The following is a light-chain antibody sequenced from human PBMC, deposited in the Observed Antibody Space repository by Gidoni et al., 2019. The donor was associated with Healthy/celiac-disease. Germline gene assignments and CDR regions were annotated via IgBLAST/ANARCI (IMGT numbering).Light chain of an antibody. Sequence: IVLTLSPGTLSVSPWERATLSCRASQSVSSSYLAWYQQKPGQAPRLLIYGASSRATGIPDRFSGSGSGTDFTLTSSRLEPEDFAVYYCQQYGNSPLTFGGGTKVEIK. CDR2: GAS. J-gene: IGKJ4*01. V-gene: IGKV3-20*01. CDR1: QSVSSSY. CDR3: QQYGNSPLT.